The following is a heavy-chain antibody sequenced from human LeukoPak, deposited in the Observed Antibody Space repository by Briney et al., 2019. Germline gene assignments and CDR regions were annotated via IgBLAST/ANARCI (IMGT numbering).Heavy chain of an antibody. CDR3: ARDTYYTWGTYYMDYFGS. J-gene: IGHJ4*02. D-gene: IGHD3-10*01. CDR2: ISHGGQT. CDR1: GGSMSSHY. Sequence: PSETLSLTCTVSGGSMSSHYWSWVRQPPGKALEWIGHISHGGQTLSNPSLSSRVTTSVDTSNNQFSLKLTSVTAADTAVYFCARDTYYTWGTYYMDYFGSWGQGGLVTVSS. V-gene: IGHV4-59*11.